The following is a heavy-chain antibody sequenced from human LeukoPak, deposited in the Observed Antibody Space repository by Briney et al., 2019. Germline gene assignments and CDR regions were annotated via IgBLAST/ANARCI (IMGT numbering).Heavy chain of an antibody. V-gene: IGHV3-7*01. Sequence: PGGSLRLSCAASGFTFSSYWMSWVRQAPGKGLEWVANIKQDGSEEYYVDSVKGRFTISRDNAKNSLYLQMNSLRAEDTAVYYCARGMTYSSSWYFDYWGQGTLVTVSS. CDR1: GFTFSSYW. CDR2: IKQDGSEE. D-gene: IGHD6-13*01. J-gene: IGHJ4*02. CDR3: ARGMTYSSSWYFDY.